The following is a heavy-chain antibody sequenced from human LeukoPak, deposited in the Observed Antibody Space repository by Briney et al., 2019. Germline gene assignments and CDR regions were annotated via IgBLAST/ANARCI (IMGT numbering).Heavy chain of an antibody. CDR1: GYSFTSYW. CDR2: IDPSDSYT. J-gene: IGHJ5*02. V-gene: IGHV5-10-1*01. CDR3: ARQALGELSWFDP. Sequence: GESLKISCKGSGYSFTSYWISWVRQMPGKGLEWMGRIDPSDSYTNYSPPFQGHVTISADKSISTAYLQWSSLKASDTAMYYCARQALGELSWFDPWGQGTLVTVSS. D-gene: IGHD3-10*01.